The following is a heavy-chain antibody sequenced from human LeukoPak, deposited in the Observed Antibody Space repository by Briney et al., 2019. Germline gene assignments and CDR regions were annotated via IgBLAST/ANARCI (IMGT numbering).Heavy chain of an antibody. D-gene: IGHD6-19*01. CDR1: GFTFSNAW. J-gene: IGHJ1*01. CDR2: IKSKTDGGTT. V-gene: IGHV3-15*01. CDR3: TTNFSSGWYEEYFQH. Sequence: GGSLRLSCAASGFTFSNAWMSWVRQAPGKGLEWVGRIKSKTDGGTTDYAAPVKGRFTISRDDSKNTLYLQMNSLKTEDTAVYYCTTNFSSGWYEEYFQHWGRGTLVTVSS.